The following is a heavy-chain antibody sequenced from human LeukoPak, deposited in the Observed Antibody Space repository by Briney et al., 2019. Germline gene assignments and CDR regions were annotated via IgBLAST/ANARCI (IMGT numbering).Heavy chain of an antibody. CDR3: ARVQYYYDSSGYYSGYYYYYMDV. Sequence: PSETLSLTCTVSGGSTSSSSYYRGWIRQPPGKGLEWIGSIYYSGSTYYNPSLKSRVTISVDTSKNQFSLKLSSVTAADTAVYYCARVQYYYDSSGYYSGYYYYYMDVWGKGTTVTVSS. CDR2: IYYSGST. D-gene: IGHD3-22*01. V-gene: IGHV4-39*01. CDR1: GGSTSSSSYY. J-gene: IGHJ6*03.